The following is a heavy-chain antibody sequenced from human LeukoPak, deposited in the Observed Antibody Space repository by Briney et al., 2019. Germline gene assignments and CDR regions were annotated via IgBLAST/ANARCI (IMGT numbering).Heavy chain of an antibody. V-gene: IGHV4-59*08. CDR3: ARIPSTVTTSDAFDI. CDR1: GGSISSYY. J-gene: IGHJ3*02. CDR2: IYYSGST. Sequence: PSETLSLTCTVSGGSISSYYWSWIRQPPGKGLEWIGYIYYSGSTDYNPSLRSRVTISVDTSKNQFSLKLSSVTAADTAVYYCARIPSTVTTSDAFDIWGQGTMVTVSS. D-gene: IGHD4-17*01.